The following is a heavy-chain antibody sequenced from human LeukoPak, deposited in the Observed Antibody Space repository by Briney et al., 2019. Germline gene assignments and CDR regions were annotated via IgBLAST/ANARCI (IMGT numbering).Heavy chain of an antibody. CDR2: FNPSDGRA. CDR3: ARDRKGIAAAGTWFDP. J-gene: IGHJ5*02. D-gene: IGHD6-13*01. CDR1: GYIFIDYY. V-gene: IGHV1-46*01. Sequence: ASVKVSCKASGYIFIDYYMHWVRQAPGQGLEWMGTFNPSDGRATYAQKFQGRITVTRDTSTSTVYMELSRLTSEDTAVYYCARDRKGIAAAGTWFDPWGQGTLVTVSS.